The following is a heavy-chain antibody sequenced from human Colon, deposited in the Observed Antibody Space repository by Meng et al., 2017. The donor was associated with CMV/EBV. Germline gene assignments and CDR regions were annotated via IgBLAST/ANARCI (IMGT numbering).Heavy chain of an antibody. CDR1: GYTFTGYW. J-gene: IGHJ4*02. V-gene: IGHV1-2*06. Sequence: HVQLGKSGVEVKKPWTSVNLSCKASGYTFTGYWMHWVRQAPGQGLEWMGRIKPSTGDTNYAQNFQGRVTVTRDTTISTVYREVNSVTADDTAVYYCTREGFDYWGQGALVTVSS. CDR3: TREGFDY. CDR2: IKPSTGDT.